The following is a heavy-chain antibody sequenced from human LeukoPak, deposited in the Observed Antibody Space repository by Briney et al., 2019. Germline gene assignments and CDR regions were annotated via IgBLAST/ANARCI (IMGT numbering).Heavy chain of an antibody. CDR1: GGTFSSYA. Sequence: ASVKVSCKASGGTFSSYAISWVRQAPGQGLEWMGRIIPILGIANYAQKFQGRVTITADKSTSTAYMELSSLRSEDTAVYYCARENHAYYYYYYGMDVWGQGTTVTVSS. J-gene: IGHJ6*02. V-gene: IGHV1-69*04. CDR3: ARENHAYYYYYYGMDV. CDR2: IIPILGIA.